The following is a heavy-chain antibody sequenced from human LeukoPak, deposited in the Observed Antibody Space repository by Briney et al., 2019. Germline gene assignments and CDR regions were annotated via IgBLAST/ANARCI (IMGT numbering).Heavy chain of an antibody. CDR1: GFTFTDYY. J-gene: IGHJ5*01. V-gene: IGHV3-11*04. D-gene: IGHD6-13*01. Sequence: PGGSLRLSCAASGFTFTDYYMSWIRQAPGKGLEWVSCISSDDTIYYADSVRGRFTISRDNAKNSLYLQMNSLRADDTAVYSCARGYGSSWYPNWFDSWGQGSLVTVSS. CDR3: ARGYGSSWYPNWFDS. CDR2: ISSDDTI.